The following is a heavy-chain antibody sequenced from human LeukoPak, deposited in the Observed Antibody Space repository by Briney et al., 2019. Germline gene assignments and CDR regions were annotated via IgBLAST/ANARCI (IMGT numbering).Heavy chain of an antibody. V-gene: IGHV3-48*02. CDR2: ISSRSSAI. CDR1: GFTFSSYN. D-gene: IGHD3-16*01. Sequence: GGSLRLSCAASGFTFSSYNMNWVRQAPGKGLEWVSYISSRSSAIYYADSVKGRFTISRGNAKSSLYLQMNSLRDEDTAVYYCARGATGFDYWGQGTLVTVSS. J-gene: IGHJ4*02. CDR3: ARGATGFDY.